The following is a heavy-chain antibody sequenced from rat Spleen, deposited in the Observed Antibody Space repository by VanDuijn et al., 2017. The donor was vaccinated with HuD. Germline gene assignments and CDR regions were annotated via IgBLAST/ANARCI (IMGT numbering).Heavy chain of an antibody. Sequence: EVQLVESGGGLVQPGRSLKLSCAASGFTFSNYGMHWIRQAPTKGLEWVTTISYDGHSAYYRGSVKGRFTCSRDNAEGTLYLQMDSLRSEDTAMYYCASELGHNWFAYWGQGTLVTVSS. V-gene: IGHV5-29*01. CDR1: GFTFSNYG. J-gene: IGHJ3*01. CDR3: ASELGHNWFAY. D-gene: IGHD5-1*01. CDR2: ISYDGHSA.